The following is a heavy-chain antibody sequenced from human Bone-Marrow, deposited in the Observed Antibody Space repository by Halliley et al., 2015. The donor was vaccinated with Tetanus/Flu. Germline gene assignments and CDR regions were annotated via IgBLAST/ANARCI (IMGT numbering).Heavy chain of an antibody. V-gene: IGHV5-51*01. J-gene: IGHJ4*02. CDR3: ASIHPQRMTINDY. Sequence: EWRGIIYPGASDPTYRPSFQGQVPISADKSISTAYLQWSSLKASDTAMYYCASIHPQRMTINDYWGQGTLVTVSS. CDR2: IYPGASDP. D-gene: IGHD3-3*01.